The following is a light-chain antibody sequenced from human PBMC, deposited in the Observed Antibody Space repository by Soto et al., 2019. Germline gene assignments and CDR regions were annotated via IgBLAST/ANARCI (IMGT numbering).Light chain of an antibody. J-gene: IGKJ5*01. CDR1: QSVNSL. CDR2: RAS. Sequence: ERVLTQSPATLSVSPGETATLSCRASQSVNSLLAWYQQKPGQSPRLLIYRASTRATGVAARFSGSGSGTEFTLTISSLQSEDFAVYYCQQYDNWPITLGQGTRLDFK. V-gene: IGKV3-15*01. CDR3: QQYDNWPIT.